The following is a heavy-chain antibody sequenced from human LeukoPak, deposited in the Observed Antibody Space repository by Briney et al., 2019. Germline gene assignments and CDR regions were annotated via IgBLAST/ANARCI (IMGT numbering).Heavy chain of an antibody. Sequence: GASVKVSCKASGGTFSSYAISWVRQAPGQGLERMGGIIPIFGTANYAQKFQGRVTITADESTSTAYMELSSLRSEDTAVYYCASTPLYCGGDCYSAGYFQHWGQGTLVTVSS. J-gene: IGHJ1*01. CDR1: GGTFSSYA. CDR3: ASTPLYCGGDCYSAGYFQH. CDR2: IIPIFGTA. V-gene: IGHV1-69*13. D-gene: IGHD2-21*02.